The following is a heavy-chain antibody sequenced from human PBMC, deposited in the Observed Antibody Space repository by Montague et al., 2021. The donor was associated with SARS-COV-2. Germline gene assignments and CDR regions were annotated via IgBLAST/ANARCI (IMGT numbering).Heavy chain of an antibody. J-gene: IGHJ6*02. V-gene: IGHV4-34*01. CDR2: INHSGST. D-gene: IGHD3-10*01. Sequence: SETRSLTCAVYGGSFSGYYWSWIRQPPGKGLEWIGEINHSGSTNYNPSLKSRVTISVDTSKNQFSLKLSSVTAADTAVYYCARVRYYGSGTSLGMDVWGQGTTVTVPS. CDR1: GGSFSGYY. CDR3: ARVRYYGSGTSLGMDV.